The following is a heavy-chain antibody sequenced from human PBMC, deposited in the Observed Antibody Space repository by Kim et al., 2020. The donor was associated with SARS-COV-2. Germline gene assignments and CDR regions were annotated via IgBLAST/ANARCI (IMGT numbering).Heavy chain of an antibody. J-gene: IGHJ4*02. CDR3: AGGGSNFGY. V-gene: IGHV3-15*01. CDR1: GFTVTNTW. Sequence: GGSLRLSCAVSGFTVTNTWMSWVRQPPGKGLEWVDRLKSKVSGGTADYAAPVKGRFTISRDDSKNMFFLEMSSLKIEDTALYYCAGGGSNFGYWGQGTLVTVSS. CDR2: LKSKVSGGTA. D-gene: IGHD2-2*01.